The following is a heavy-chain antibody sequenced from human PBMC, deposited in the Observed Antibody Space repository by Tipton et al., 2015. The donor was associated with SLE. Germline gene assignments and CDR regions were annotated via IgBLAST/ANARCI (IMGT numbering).Heavy chain of an antibody. D-gene: IGHD3-10*01. CDR1: FGSINSANHF. V-gene: IGHV4-31*03. CDR3: AREVDTMDDSDAFDI. CDR2: ISYRGSA. Sequence: TLSLTCTVSFGSINSANHFWSWVRKLPGEGLEWIGFISYRGSAYYNPSLPSRVTISLDMSKNQFSLTMTSVTAADTAMYFCAREVDTMDDSDAFDIWGQGTMVTVSS. J-gene: IGHJ3*02.